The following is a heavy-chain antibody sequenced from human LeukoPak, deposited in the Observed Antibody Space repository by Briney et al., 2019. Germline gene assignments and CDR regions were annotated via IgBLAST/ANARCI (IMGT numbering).Heavy chain of an antibody. V-gene: IGHV4-61*02. CDR3: ASEAPIAAAGYYYGMDV. J-gene: IGHJ6*02. Sequence: SQILSLTCTVSGGSISSGSYYWSWIRQPAGKGLEWIGRIYTSGSTNYNPSLKSRVTISVDTSKNQFSLKLSSVTAADTAVYYCASEAPIAAAGYYYGMDVWGQGTTVTVSS. CDR1: GGSISSGSYY. CDR2: IYTSGST. D-gene: IGHD6-13*01.